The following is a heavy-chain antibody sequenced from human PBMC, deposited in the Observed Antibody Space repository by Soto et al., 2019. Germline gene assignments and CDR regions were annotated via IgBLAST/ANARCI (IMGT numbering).Heavy chain of an antibody. Sequence: PSETLSLTCAVYGGSFSGYYWSWIRQPPGKELKWKEEINHRGSTNYNPSIKSQDTISVDTSKKQFSLRLSSVTAADTAVYYCARDQLYYNDISGRPLNAFDVWGQGTMVTVSS. J-gene: IGHJ3*01. D-gene: IGHD3-22*01. CDR3: ARDQLYYNDISGRPLNAFDV. CDR2: INHRGST. V-gene: IGHV4-34*01. CDR1: GGSFSGYY.